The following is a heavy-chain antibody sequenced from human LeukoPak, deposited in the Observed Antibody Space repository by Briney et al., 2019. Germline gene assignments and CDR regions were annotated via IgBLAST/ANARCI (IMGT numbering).Heavy chain of an antibody. J-gene: IGHJ3*02. CDR1: GFTFSDYY. CDR2: ISSSSSYT. CDR3: ARRFWYAFDI. D-gene: IGHD3-3*01. Sequence: PGGSLRLSCAASGFTFSDYYMSWVRQAPGKGVEWVSYISSSSSYTNYADSVKGRFTISRDNAKNSLYLQMTSLRAEDTAVYYCARRFWYAFDIWGQGTMVTVSS. V-gene: IGHV3-11*03.